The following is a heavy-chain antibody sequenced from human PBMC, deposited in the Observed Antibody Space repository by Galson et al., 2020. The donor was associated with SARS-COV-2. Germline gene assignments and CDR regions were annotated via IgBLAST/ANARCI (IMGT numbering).Heavy chain of an antibody. D-gene: IGHD6-13*01. CDR3: ASNPAAGLYYYYYGMDV. J-gene: IGHJ6*02. Sequence: GEYLKIYCAASGFTFSSYSMNWVRQAPGKGLEWVSSISSSSSYIYYADSVKGRFTISRDNAKNSLYLQMNSLRAEHTAVYYCASNPAAGLYYYYYGMDVWGQGTTVTVSS. V-gene: IGHV3-21*01. CDR1: GFTFSSYS. CDR2: ISSSSSYI.